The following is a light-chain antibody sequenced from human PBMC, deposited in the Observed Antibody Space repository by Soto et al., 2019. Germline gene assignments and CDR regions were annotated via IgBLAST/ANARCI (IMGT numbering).Light chain of an antibody. CDR2: EVR. V-gene: IGLV2-14*01. J-gene: IGLJ1*01. Sequence: QAVLTQPASVSGSPGQSITISCTGTSSDVGAYNYVSWYQQYPGKAPKVIIFEVRKRPSGVSNRFSGSKSGDTASLTISGLQAEDAADYYCSSYRSSTTFVVGTGTKVTVL. CDR1: SSDVGAYNY. CDR3: SSYRSSTTFV.